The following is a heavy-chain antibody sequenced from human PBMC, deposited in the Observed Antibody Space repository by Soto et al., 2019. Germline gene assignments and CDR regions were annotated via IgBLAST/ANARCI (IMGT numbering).Heavy chain of an antibody. D-gene: IGHD6-19*01. J-gene: IGHJ4*02. V-gene: IGHV3-23*01. CDR2: ISFGGGST. CDR1: GFTFGSYA. CDR3: ATDSFRSGIAVARNY. Sequence: EVQLLESGGGLVQPGGSLRLSCAASGFTFGSYAMTWVRQAPGKGLEWVSAISFGGGSTYYADSVKGRFTISRDNSKNTLYLQMTSLRAEDTAIYYCATDSFRSGIAVARNYWDQGTLVTVSS.